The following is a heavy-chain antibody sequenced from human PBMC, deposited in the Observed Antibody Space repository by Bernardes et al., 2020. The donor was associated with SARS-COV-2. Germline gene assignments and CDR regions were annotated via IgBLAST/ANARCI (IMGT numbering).Heavy chain of an antibody. CDR2: ISYDGSNK. J-gene: IGHJ4*02. CDR3: AKGGTAVVVPAAIDY. D-gene: IGHD2-2*01. CDR1: GFTFSSYG. Sequence: GGSLRLSCAASGFTFSSYGMHWVRQAPGKGLEWVAVISYDGSNKYYADSVKGRFTISRDNSKNTLYLQMNSLRAEDTAVYYCAKGGTAVVVPAAIDYWGQGTLVTASS. V-gene: IGHV3-30*18.